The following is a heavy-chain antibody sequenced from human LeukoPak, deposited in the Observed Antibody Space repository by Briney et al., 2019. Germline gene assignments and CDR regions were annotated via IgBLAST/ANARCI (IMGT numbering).Heavy chain of an antibody. V-gene: IGHV3-11*01. D-gene: IGHD6-13*01. CDR3: ARSGYSSRWAFDY. CDR1: GFTFSDYY. CDR2: ISSSGSTI. Sequence: GGSLRLSCAASGFTFSDYYMSWIRQAPGKGLEWVSYISSSGSTIYYADSVKGRFTISRDNAKNSLYLQMHSLRAEDTAVYYCARSGYSSRWAFDYWGQGTLVTVSS. J-gene: IGHJ4*02.